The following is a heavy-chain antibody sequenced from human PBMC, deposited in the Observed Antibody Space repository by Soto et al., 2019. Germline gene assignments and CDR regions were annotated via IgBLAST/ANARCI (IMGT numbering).Heavy chain of an antibody. D-gene: IGHD3-3*01. CDR1: GFTFTSSA. V-gene: IGHV1-58*01. CDR2: IVVGSGNT. J-gene: IGHJ5*02. Sequence: PGGSLRLSCAASGFTFTSSAVQWVRQARGQRLEWIGWIVVGSGNTNYAQKFQERVTITRDMSTSTAYMELSSLRSEDTAVYYCAAVIRITIFGVPGGLDPWGQGTLVTVSS. CDR3: AAVIRITIFGVPGGLDP.